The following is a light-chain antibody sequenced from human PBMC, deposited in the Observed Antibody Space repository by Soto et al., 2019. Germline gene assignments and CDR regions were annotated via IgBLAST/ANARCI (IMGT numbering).Light chain of an antibody. CDR3: QQYKKWPPWT. Sequence: EIVWSRSPATPSLSPEERATLSCRASQSVSSYLAWYRQKTRQAPRLLIDGASTRATGIPARFSASGSATEFTLTILSLQSEELAIYSCQQYKKWPPWTFGQGTKV. V-gene: IGKV3-15*01. CDR2: GAS. J-gene: IGKJ1*01. CDR1: QSVSSY.